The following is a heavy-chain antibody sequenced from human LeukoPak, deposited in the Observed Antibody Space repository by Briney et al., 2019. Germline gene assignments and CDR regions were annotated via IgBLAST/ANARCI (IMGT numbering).Heavy chain of an antibody. CDR2: ITHNGST. CDR1: GESLNDYY. CDR3: ARGFCRGQSCYSAEYFQL. D-gene: IGHD2-15*01. Sequence: YETLPLTCGVHGESLNDYYWSWIRQSPGKGLEWIGEITHNGSTTFNPSHLSRLTLTVDTSKNQFSLKLTSVTAADASVYFCARGFCRGQSCYSAEYFQLWGQGTLVPVSS. V-gene: IGHV4-34*01. J-gene: IGHJ1*01.